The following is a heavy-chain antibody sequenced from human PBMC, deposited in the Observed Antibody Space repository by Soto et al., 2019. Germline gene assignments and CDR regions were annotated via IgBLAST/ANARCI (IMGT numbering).Heavy chain of an antibody. J-gene: IGHJ6*03. V-gene: IGHV1-18*01. CDR3: ARTTVTASYYYIDV. Sequence: QDELVQSGAEVKQPGASVKVSCKASGYTFTNYGFTWVRQAPGQGLEWLGWISTYNGNTKYAQKVQGRLTMTTDTSTSTANMELTSLRSDDTALYYCARTTVTASYYYIDVWGKGSTVTVSS. D-gene: IGHD4-17*01. CDR2: ISTYNGNT. CDR1: GYTFTNYG.